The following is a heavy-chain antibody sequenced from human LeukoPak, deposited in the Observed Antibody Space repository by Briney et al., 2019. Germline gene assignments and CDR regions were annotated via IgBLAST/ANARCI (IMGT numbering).Heavy chain of an antibody. CDR3: AREGPNSGFDY. CDR2: ISFDGSNK. J-gene: IGHJ4*02. V-gene: IGHV3-30*04. Sequence: PGGSLRLSCAASGFTFNIYPMHWVRQAPGKGLEWVAVISFDGSNKYYADSVKGRFTISRDNSKNTLYLHMNSLRTEDTAVYYCAREGPNSGFDYWGQGTLVTVSS. CDR1: GFTFNIYP. D-gene: IGHD2/OR15-2a*01.